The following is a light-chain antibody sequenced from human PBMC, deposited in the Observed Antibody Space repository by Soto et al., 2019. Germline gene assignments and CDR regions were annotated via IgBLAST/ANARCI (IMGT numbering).Light chain of an antibody. CDR3: QKYDTSPRT. CDR1: QSVSSNY. V-gene: IGKV3-20*01. Sequence: EIVLTQSPGTLSLSPGERATLSCRASQSVSSNYLAWYQQTRGQAPRLLIYGASRRATGIPTRFSGSGSGTDFTLTISRLEPEDFALYYCQKYDTSPRTFGQGTKVEI. J-gene: IGKJ1*01. CDR2: GAS.